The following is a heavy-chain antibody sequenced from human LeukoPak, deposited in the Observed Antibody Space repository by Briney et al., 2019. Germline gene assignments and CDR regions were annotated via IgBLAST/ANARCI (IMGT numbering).Heavy chain of an antibody. D-gene: IGHD2-21*02. CDR3: ARHAVVTGNFQH. J-gene: IGHJ1*01. Sequence: PSETLSLTCAVSGYSISSGYYWGWLRQPPGKGLEWIGSVYYSGTTYYNPFLHSRVTISVDTSKNQIALRLSSVTAADTAVYYRARHAVVTGNFQHWGQGTLVTVSS. CDR1: GYSISSGYY. CDR2: VYYSGTT. V-gene: IGHV4-38-2*01.